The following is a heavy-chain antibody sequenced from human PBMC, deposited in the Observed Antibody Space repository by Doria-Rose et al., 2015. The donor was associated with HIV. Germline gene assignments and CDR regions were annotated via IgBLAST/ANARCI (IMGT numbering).Heavy chain of an antibody. D-gene: IGHD6-13*01. V-gene: IGHV2-26*01. Sequence: QITLKESGPVLVKPTETLTLTRTVSGVSLSSPGMGVSWIRQPPGKALEWLANSFSDDERSYKTSLKSRLTISRGTSKSQVVLTMTDMDPVDTATYYCARIKSSRWYHKYYFDFWGQGTLVIVSA. CDR3: ARIKSSRWYHKYYFDF. CDR1: GVSLSSPGMG. CDR2: SFSDDER. J-gene: IGHJ4*02.